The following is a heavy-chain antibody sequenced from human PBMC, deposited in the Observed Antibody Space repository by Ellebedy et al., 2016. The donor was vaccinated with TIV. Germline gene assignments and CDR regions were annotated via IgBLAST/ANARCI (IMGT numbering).Heavy chain of an antibody. CDR1: GFTFSSYA. J-gene: IGHJ4*02. CDR2: ISHTGSMT. Sequence: PGGSLRLSCAASGFTFSSYAMGRVRQAPGKGLEWVSTISHTGSMTYYADSVEGRFTISRDNSKKTLYLQMNSLRAEDTAIYYCAKGRGGGSDTSAPRYYFDYWGLGTLVTVSS. D-gene: IGHD3-22*01. CDR3: AKGRGGGSDTSAPRYYFDY. V-gene: IGHV3-23*01.